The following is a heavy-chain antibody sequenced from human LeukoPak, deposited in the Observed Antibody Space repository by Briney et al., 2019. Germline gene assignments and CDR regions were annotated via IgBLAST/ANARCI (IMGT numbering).Heavy chain of an antibody. D-gene: IGHD6-13*01. V-gene: IGHV3-23*01. CDR2: ISGSGGST. CDR3: ATSRGLPVSIADYYYGMDV. Sequence: QSGGSLRLSCAASGFTFSSYAMSWVRQAPGKGLEWVSAISGSGGSTYYADSVKGRFAISRDNSKNTLYLQMNSLRAEDTAVYYCATSRGLPVSIADYYYGMDVWGQGTTVTVSS. CDR1: GFTFSSYA. J-gene: IGHJ6*02.